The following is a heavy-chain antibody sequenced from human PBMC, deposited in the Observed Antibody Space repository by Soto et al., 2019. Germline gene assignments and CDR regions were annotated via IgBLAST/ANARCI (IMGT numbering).Heavy chain of an antibody. CDR1: GGSISNSNW. V-gene: IGHV4-4*02. CDR2: IYHSGST. CDR3: AHRPIVGAAI. Sequence: QVQLQESGPGLVKPSRTLSLTCGVFGGSISNSNWWTWVRQPPGKGLEWIGEIYHSGSTNYNSSLMSRVTISLDKPNNQFSLKLSYVTAADTAVYYCAHRPIVGAAIWGQGTLVTVSS. J-gene: IGHJ4*02. D-gene: IGHD1-26*01.